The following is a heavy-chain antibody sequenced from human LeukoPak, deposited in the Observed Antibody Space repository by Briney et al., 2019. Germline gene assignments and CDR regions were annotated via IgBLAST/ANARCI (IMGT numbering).Heavy chain of an antibody. D-gene: IGHD2-15*01. CDR3: ARGVVAATQVYYYYYYMDV. CDR2: INHSGST. CDR1: GGSFSGYY. V-gene: IGHV4-34*01. Sequence: SETLSLTCAVYGGSFSGYYWSWIRQPPGKGLEWIGEINHSGSTNYNPSLKSRVTISVDTSKNQFSLKLSSVTAADTAVYYCARGVVAATQVYYYYYYMDVWGKGTTVTVSS. J-gene: IGHJ6*03.